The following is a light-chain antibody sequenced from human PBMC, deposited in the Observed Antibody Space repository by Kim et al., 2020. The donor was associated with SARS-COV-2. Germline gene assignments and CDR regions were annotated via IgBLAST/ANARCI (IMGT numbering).Light chain of an antibody. Sequence: ENVLTQSPDILSVSPGETATLSCRASQSLTSSHLAWYQQRPGQAPRLLIYGASRRATGIPDRFSGSGSGTEFTLTISRLEPEDIAVYFCQEFGSPSWTFGQGTKVAIK. J-gene: IGKJ1*01. CDR3: QEFGSPSWT. CDR1: QSLTSSH. CDR2: GAS. V-gene: IGKV3-20*01.